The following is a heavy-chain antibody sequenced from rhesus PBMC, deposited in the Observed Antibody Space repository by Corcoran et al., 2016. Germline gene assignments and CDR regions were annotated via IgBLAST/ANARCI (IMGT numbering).Heavy chain of an antibody. D-gene: IGHD6-37*01. CDR3: ARDGWLGLDY. CDR1: GGSISSSY. J-gene: IGHJ4*01. V-gene: IGHV4-169*02. Sequence: QLQLQESGPGLGKPSENLSLTCAGSGGSISSSYWSWTRKAPGKGLEWIGYIGGSSGSTNSNPSLKSRVTLSVDTSKNQLSLKLSSVTAADTAVYYCARDGWLGLDYWGQGVLVTVSS. CDR2: IGGSSGST.